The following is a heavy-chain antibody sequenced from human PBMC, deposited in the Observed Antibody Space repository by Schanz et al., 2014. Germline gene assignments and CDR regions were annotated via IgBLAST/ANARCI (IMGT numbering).Heavy chain of an antibody. CDR2: ISYSGNT. D-gene: IGHD3-22*01. CDR3: ARPSSVVGITGWFDT. Sequence: QLQLRESGPGLVKPSETLSLICSVSGTSITSSTYYWGWIRQPPGKGPEWIGSISYSGNTYYTPSLKIRVTISLDPPKTQFSLKLPSVPAADTAVYYCARPSSVVGITGWFDTWGQGTLVTVSS. J-gene: IGHJ5*02. V-gene: IGHV4-39*01. CDR1: GTSITSSTYY.